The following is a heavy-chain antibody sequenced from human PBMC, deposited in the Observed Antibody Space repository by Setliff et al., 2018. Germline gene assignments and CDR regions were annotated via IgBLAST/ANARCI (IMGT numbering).Heavy chain of an antibody. CDR1: GASISGSAYY. J-gene: IGHJ6*02. Sequence: SETLSLTCNVSGASISGSAYYWGWIRQPPGKGLEWIGSVYSSGSPYYNPSLKSRVTISMDTSKNQFSLKLSSVTAADTAVYYCARELVVPAALQYYYYYYGMDVWGQGTTVTVSS. CDR3: ARELVVPAALQYYYYYYGMDV. V-gene: IGHV4-39*02. CDR2: VYSSGSP. D-gene: IGHD2-2*01.